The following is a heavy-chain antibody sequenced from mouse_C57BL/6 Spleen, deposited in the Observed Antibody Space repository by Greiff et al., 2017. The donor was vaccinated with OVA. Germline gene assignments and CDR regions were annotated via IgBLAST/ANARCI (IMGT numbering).Heavy chain of an antibody. D-gene: IGHD1-1*01. Sequence: QVQLKQSGAELVKPGASVKISCKASGYAFSSYWMNWVKQRPGKGLEWIGQIYPGDGDTNYNGKFKGKATLSADKSSITAYMQLSSLTSEDSAVYFCARPSSYWDFDYWGQGTTLTVSS. V-gene: IGHV1-80*01. CDR2: IYPGDGDT. CDR1: GYAFSSYW. J-gene: IGHJ2*01. CDR3: ARPSSYWDFDY.